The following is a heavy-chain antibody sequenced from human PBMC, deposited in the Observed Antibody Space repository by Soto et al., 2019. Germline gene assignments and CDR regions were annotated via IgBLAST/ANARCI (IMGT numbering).Heavy chain of an antibody. CDR1: AFGFSEHY. J-gene: IGHJ4*02. Sequence: GGSLRLSCAASAFGFSEHYMSWIRQAPGKGLEFISFISGSGDIADYADSVKGRFAISRDNAKNSIFLQMNSLRAEDTARYYFARLDHDKSGFRPFYFDSWCRGHLVTLSS. CDR3: ARLDHDKSGFRPFYFDS. D-gene: IGHD1-26*01. V-gene: IGHV3-11*01. CDR2: ISGSGDIA.